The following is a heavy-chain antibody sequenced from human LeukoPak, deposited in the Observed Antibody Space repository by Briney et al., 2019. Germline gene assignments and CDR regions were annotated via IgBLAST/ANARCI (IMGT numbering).Heavy chain of an antibody. CDR1: GFTFSSYA. CDR2: ISSSSSYI. Sequence: PGGSLRLSCAASGFTFSSYAMSWVRQAPGKGLEWVSSISSSSSYIYYADSVKGRFTISRDNAKNSLYLQMNSLRAEDTAVYYCARRVIQLWPPASDYWGQGTLVTVSS. CDR3: ARRVIQLWPPASDY. D-gene: IGHD5-18*01. J-gene: IGHJ4*02. V-gene: IGHV3-21*01.